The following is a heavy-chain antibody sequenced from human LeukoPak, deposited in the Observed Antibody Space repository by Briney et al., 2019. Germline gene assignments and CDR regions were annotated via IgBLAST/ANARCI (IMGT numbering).Heavy chain of an antibody. V-gene: IGHV3-7*03. D-gene: IGHD2-2*01. CDR2: INQHGREK. J-gene: IGHJ4*02. CDR3: ARDLPATPHENDY. Sequence: GGSLRLSCAASQFTFSSYCMSCVLQPPGKELQELTNINQHGREKYYMDSVKGRFTISRDNAKNSLYLQMNTLRAEDTAVYYCARDLPATPHENDYWGQGTLVTVSS. CDR1: QFTFSSYC.